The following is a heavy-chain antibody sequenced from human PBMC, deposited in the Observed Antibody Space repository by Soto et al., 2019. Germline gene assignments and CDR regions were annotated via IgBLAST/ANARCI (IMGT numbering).Heavy chain of an antibody. J-gene: IGHJ1*01. V-gene: IGHV1-18*04. CDR1: GYTFTSYY. CDR2: ISPNNGNT. D-gene: IGHD4-17*01. Sequence: GASVKVSCKASGYTFTSYYMHWVRQAPGQGLEWMGIISPNNGNTNYAQKLQGRVTMTKDTSTSTAYMELRSLRSDDTAVYYCAREGLPSPYGDYNAEYFQHWGQGTLVTVSS. CDR3: AREGLPSPYGDYNAEYFQH.